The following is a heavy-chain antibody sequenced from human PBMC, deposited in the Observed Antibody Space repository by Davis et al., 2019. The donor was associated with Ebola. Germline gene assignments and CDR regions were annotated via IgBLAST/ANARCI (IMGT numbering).Heavy chain of an antibody. V-gene: IGHV3-23*01. CDR2: ISTSGGNT. Sequence: GGSLRLSCAASGFTFNNYAMGWVRQAPGKGLEWVSTISTSGGNTYYADSVKGRFTISRDNSKNTLYLQMNSLRAEDTAVYYCAKLTDIVATGYWGQGTLVTVSS. D-gene: IGHD5-12*01. CDR3: AKLTDIVATGY. CDR1: GFTFNNYA. J-gene: IGHJ4*02.